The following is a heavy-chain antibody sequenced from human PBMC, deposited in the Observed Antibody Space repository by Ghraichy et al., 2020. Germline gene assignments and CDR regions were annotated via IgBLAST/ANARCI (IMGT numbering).Heavy chain of an antibody. V-gene: IGHV1-8*01. CDR1: GYTFTSYD. CDR3: YSYGSADGGHTFDY. CDR2: MNPNSGNT. D-gene: IGHD5-18*01. Sequence: ASVKVSCKASGYTFTSYDINWVRQATGQGLEWMGWMNPNSGNTGYAQKFQGRVTMTRNTSISTAYMELSSLRSEDTAVYYCYSYGSADGGHTFDYWGQGTLVTVSS. J-gene: IGHJ4*02.